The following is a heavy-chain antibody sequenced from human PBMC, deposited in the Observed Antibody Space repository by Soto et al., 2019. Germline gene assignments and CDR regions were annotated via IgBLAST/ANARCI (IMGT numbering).Heavy chain of an antibody. Sequence: GSLRLSCAASGFTFSSYAMSWVRQAPGKGLEWVSAISGSGGSTYYADSVKGRFTISRDNSKNTLYLQMSSLRAEDTAVYYCAGRRYRVSSGNWFDPWGQGTLVTVSS. J-gene: IGHJ5*02. CDR1: GFTFSSYA. D-gene: IGHD1-1*01. V-gene: IGHV3-23*01. CDR3: AGRRYRVSSGNWFDP. CDR2: ISGSGGST.